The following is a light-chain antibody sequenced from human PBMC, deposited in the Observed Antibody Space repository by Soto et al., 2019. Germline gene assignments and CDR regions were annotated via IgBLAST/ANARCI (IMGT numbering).Light chain of an antibody. CDR3: QQCNLYWT. CDR1: QSINNW. J-gene: IGKJ1*01. Sequence: DNQMTQSPSTLSASVGDRVTITCRASQSINNWLAWYQQKPGKAPKLLIYGASSLESGVPSRFSGSGSGTEFTLTINSLQPDDFATYYCQQCNLYWTFGQGTKVEIK. CDR2: GAS. V-gene: IGKV1-5*01.